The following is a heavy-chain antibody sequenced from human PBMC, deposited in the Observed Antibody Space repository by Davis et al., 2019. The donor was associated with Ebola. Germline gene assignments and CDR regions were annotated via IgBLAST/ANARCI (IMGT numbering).Heavy chain of an antibody. D-gene: IGHD1-7*01. V-gene: IGHV4-59*08. CDR1: GGSISSYY. J-gene: IGHJ4*02. CDR3: ARRLELHQGVWDYYLDY. CDR2: IYYSGNT. Sequence: SETLSLTCTVSGGSISSYYWSWIRQPPGKGLEWIGYIYYSGNTNYNPSFKSRATISVDTSKNQFSLKLRSVTAADTAVYYCARRLELHQGVWDYYLDYWGQGILVTVSS.